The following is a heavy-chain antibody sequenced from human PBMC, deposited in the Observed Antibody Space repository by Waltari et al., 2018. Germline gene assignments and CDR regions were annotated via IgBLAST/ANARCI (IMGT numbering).Heavy chain of an antibody. V-gene: IGHV3-30-3*01. J-gene: IGHJ4*02. CDR1: GFTFSSYA. Sequence: QVQLVESGGGVVQPGRSLRPSCAASGFTFSSYAMHWVRQAPGKGLEWVAVISDDGSNKYYADSVKGRFTISRDNSKNTLYLQMNSLRAEDTAVYYCARSKEGYFDYWGQGTLVTVSS. D-gene: IGHD4-4*01. CDR3: ARSKEGYFDY. CDR2: ISDDGSNK.